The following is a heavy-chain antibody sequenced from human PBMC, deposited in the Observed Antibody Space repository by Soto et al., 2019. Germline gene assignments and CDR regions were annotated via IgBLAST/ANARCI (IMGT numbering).Heavy chain of an antibody. CDR2: IWYDGSNK. Sequence: GGSLRLSCAASRFTFSNYGMHWVRQAPGKGMEWVAVIWYDGSNKYYPDSVKGRFTISRDNSKNTLYLQMNSLRAEDTAVYYCARDDIPGRAVAIYGMDVWGQGTTVTVSS. V-gene: IGHV3-33*01. CDR1: RFTFSNYG. J-gene: IGHJ6*02. D-gene: IGHD6-19*01. CDR3: ARDDIPGRAVAIYGMDV.